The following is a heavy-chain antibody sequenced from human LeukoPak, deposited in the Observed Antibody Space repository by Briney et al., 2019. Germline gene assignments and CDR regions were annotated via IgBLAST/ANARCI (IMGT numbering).Heavy chain of an antibody. Sequence: PGGSLRLSCAASGFTFSSYSMNWVRQAPGKGLEWVSSISSSSSYIYYADSVKGRFTISRDNAKNSLYLQMNSLRAEDTAVYYCARVRYCSGGSCYSGAVDIWGQGTIVTVSS. CDR3: ARVRYCSGGSCYSGAVDI. V-gene: IGHV3-21*01. J-gene: IGHJ3*02. D-gene: IGHD2-15*01. CDR1: GFTFSSYS. CDR2: ISSSSSYI.